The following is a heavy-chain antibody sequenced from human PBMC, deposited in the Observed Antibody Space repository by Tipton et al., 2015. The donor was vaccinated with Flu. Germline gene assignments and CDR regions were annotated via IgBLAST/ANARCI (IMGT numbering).Heavy chain of an antibody. D-gene: IGHD5-24*01. CDR2: FYYDVGT. J-gene: IGHJ4*02. CDR1: GASLRSSSYY. Sequence: SLTCTVSGASLRSSSYYWGWIRQPKGKGLEWIGSFYYDVGTYYNPSLNSRVTISLDESKNQFSLRLTSVTAADTAVYYCVRTKDGYTLSNFVYWGQGTLVIVSS. V-gene: IGHV4-39*07. CDR3: VRTKDGYTLSNFVY.